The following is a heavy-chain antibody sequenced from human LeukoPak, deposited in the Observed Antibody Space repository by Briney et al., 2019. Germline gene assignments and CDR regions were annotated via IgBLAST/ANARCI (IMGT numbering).Heavy chain of an antibody. CDR3: ARALYYYDSSDYPSYFDY. CDR1: GFTVSSNS. Sequence: GGALRLSCTASGFTVSSNSMSWVRQAPGKGLEWVSSISSSSSYIYYADSVKGRFTISRDNAKNSLYLQMNSLRAEDTAVYYCARALYYYDSSDYPSYFDYWGQGTLVTVSS. V-gene: IGHV3-21*01. J-gene: IGHJ4*02. D-gene: IGHD3-22*01. CDR2: ISSSSSYI.